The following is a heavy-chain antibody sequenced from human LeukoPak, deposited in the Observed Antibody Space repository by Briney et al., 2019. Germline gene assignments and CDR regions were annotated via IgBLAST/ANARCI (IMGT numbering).Heavy chain of an antibody. D-gene: IGHD1-26*01. CDR3: ARVDPIHSGSYHDY. CDR1: GYTFTGYY. V-gene: IGHV1-2*02. J-gene: IGHJ4*02. Sequence: ASVKVSCKASGYTFTGYYMHWVRQAPGQGLEWMGWINPNSGGTNYAQKFQGRVTMTRDMSISTAYMELSRLRSDDTAVYYCARVDPIHSGSYHDYWGQGTLVTVSS. CDR2: INPNSGGT.